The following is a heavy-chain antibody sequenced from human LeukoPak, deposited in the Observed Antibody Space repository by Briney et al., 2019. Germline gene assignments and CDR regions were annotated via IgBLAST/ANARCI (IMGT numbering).Heavy chain of an antibody. CDR1: GGSITSSSHY. D-gene: IGHD6-13*01. Sequence: PSETLSLTCTVSGGSITSSSHYWGWIRQPPGKGLEWIGSIYYSGDTYYNPSLKSRVTISVDTSKSQFSLRLSSVTAADTAVYYCALGRTQIAARGYYYYYYMDVWGKGTTVTVSS. J-gene: IGHJ6*03. CDR3: ALGRTQIAARGYYYYYYMDV. V-gene: IGHV4-39*01. CDR2: IYYSGDT.